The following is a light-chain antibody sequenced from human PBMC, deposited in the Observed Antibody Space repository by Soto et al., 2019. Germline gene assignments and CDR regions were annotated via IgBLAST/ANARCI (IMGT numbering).Light chain of an antibody. V-gene: IGLV2-8*01. J-gene: IGLJ3*02. Sequence: QSALTQPPSASGSLGQSVTIPCTGTSSDIGAYDYVSWYQQEPGKAPKLVIYEVTRRLSGVPDRFSGSKSGNTASLTVSGLQAEDEADYYCNSYAGGNWVFGGGTQLTVL. CDR2: EVT. CDR1: SSDIGAYDY. CDR3: NSYAGGNWV.